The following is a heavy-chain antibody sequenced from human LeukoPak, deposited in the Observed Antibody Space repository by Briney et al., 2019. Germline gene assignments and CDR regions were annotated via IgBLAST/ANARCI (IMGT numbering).Heavy chain of an antibody. J-gene: IGHJ4*02. D-gene: IGHD6-19*01. Sequence: GGSLRLSCAASGFTFSSYAMSGVRQAPGKGLEWVSAISGSGGSTYYADSVKGRFTISRDNAKNTLYLQMNSLRAEDTPVSYCAKSGPRGQLLARREYYFDYWGQGTLVSVSS. CDR2: ISGSGGST. CDR3: AKSGPRGQLLARREYYFDY. CDR1: GFTFSSYA. V-gene: IGHV3-23*01.